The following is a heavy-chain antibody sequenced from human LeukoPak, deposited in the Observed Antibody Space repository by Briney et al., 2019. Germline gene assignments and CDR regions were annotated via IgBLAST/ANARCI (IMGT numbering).Heavy chain of an antibody. D-gene: IGHD4-17*01. CDR3: ARNGELTTRDAFDI. CDR2: ISAYNGNT. Sequence: ASVKVSCKASGYTFTSYDINWVRQATGQGLEWMGWISAYNGNTNYAQKLQGRVTMTTDTSTSTAYMELRSLRSDDTAVYYCARNGELTTRDAFDIWGQGTMVTVSS. J-gene: IGHJ3*02. CDR1: GYTFTSYD. V-gene: IGHV1-18*01.